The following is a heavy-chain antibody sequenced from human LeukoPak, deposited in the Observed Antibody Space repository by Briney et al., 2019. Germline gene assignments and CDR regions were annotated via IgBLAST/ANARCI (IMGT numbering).Heavy chain of an antibody. D-gene: IGHD6-13*01. V-gene: IGHV3-30-3*01. CDR1: GFTFSSYA. CDR3: ARDLGVAAAGTRGFDY. CDR2: ISYDGSNK. Sequence: GGSLRLSCAASGFTFSSYAMHWVRQAPGKGLEWVAVISYDGSNKYCADSVKGRFTISRDNSKNTLYLQMNSLRAEDTAVYYCARDLGVAAAGTRGFDYWGQGTLVTVSS. J-gene: IGHJ4*02.